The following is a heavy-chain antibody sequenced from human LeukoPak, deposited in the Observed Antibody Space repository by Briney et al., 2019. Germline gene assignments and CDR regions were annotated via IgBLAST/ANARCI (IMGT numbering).Heavy chain of an antibody. CDR3: ASSNGYSSGWYLAN. J-gene: IGHJ4*02. V-gene: IGHV3-48*01. D-gene: IGHD6-19*01. CDR2: ISSSSSTI. Sequence: QSGGSLRLSCAASGFTFSSYSMNWVRQAPGKGLEWVSYISSSSSTIYYADSVKGRFTISRDNAKNSLYLQMNSLRAEDTAVYYCASSNGYSSGWYLANWGQGTLVTVSS. CDR1: GFTFSSYS.